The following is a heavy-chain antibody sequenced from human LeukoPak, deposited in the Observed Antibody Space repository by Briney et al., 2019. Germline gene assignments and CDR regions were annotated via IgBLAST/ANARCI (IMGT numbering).Heavy chain of an antibody. Sequence: GESLKISCKGSGYSFTSYWIGWVRQMPGKGLEWMGIISPGDSDTRYSPSFQGQVTISVDKSISTAYLQWSSLKASDTAMYYCARRKMGATNYYYYYMDVWGKGTTVTVSS. CDR2: ISPGDSDT. J-gene: IGHJ6*03. CDR3: ARRKMGATNYYYYYMDV. CDR1: GYSFTSYW. D-gene: IGHD1-26*01. V-gene: IGHV5-51*06.